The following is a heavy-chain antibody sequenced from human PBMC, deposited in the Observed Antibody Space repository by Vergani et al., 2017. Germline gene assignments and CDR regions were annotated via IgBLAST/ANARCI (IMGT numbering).Heavy chain of an antibody. J-gene: IGHJ4*02. CDR2: INHSGST. D-gene: IGHD3-10*01. Sequence: QVQLQQWGAGLLKPSETLSLTCAVYGGSFSGYYWRWIRQPPGKGLEWIGEINHSGSTNYNPSLKSRVTISVDTSKNQFSLKLSSVTAADTAVYYCARVIGVTMVRGVMLGFDYWGQGTLVTVSS. CDR3: ARVIGVTMVRGVMLGFDY. CDR1: GGSFSGYY. V-gene: IGHV4-34*01.